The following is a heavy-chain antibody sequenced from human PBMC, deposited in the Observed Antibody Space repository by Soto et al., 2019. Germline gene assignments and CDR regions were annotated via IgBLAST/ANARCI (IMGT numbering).Heavy chain of an antibody. CDR3: ARESYCSSTSCYAFDY. CDR1: GYTFTGYY. Sequence: QVQLVQSGAEVKKPGASVKVSCKASGYTFTGYYMHWVRQAPGQGLEWMGWINPNSGGTNYAQKLQGWVTMTRDTSISTAYMELSRLRSDDTAVYYCARESYCSSTSCYAFDYWGQGTLVTVSS. J-gene: IGHJ4*02. V-gene: IGHV1-2*04. CDR2: INPNSGGT. D-gene: IGHD2-2*01.